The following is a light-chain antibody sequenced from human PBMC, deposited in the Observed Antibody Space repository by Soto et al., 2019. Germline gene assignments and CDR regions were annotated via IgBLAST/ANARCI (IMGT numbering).Light chain of an antibody. V-gene: IGKV3-15*01. CDR3: QQYLDWPRT. CDR1: QSVGSD. Sequence: EIVMTQSPATLSVSPGARATLSCRASQSVGSDLVWYRQKPGQAPRLLIYGASNRATGVPDRFSGSGSGTVFTLTISSLQSDDFEVYYCQQYLDWPRTFGQGTKVDI. J-gene: IGKJ1*01. CDR2: GAS.